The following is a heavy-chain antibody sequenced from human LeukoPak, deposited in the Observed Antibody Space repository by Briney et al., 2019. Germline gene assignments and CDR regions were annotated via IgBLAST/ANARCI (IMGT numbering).Heavy chain of an antibody. V-gene: IGHV1-46*01. Sequence: GASVKVSCKASGYTFSIYNMHWVRQAPGQGLEWMGIINPSGGTSYAQRLQGRIIMTRDTTTLYMELSSLRSEDTAVYYCARGGVAGTDFDYWGQGTLVTVSS. J-gene: IGHJ4*02. D-gene: IGHD1-7*01. CDR1: GYTFSIYN. CDR3: ARGGVAGTDFDY. CDR2: INPSGGT.